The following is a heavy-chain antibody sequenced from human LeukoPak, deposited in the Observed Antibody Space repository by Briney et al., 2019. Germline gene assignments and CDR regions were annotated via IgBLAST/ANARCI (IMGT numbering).Heavy chain of an antibody. CDR1: GFTFSSYA. V-gene: IGHV3-23*01. D-gene: IGHD3-16*01. CDR2: ISGSGGST. CDR3: ANINSFHASLIY. J-gene: IGHJ4*02. Sequence: GGSLRLSCAASGFTFSSYAMSWVRQAPGEGVEWVSAISGSGGSTYYADAVKGRFTISRDNSKNTLYLQMNSLRAGDTAVYHCANINSFHASLIYWGQGTLVTVSS.